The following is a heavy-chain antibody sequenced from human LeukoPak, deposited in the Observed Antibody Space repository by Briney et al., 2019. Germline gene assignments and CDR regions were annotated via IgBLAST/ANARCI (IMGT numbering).Heavy chain of an antibody. J-gene: IGHJ4*02. CDR1: GFTFSNYA. Sequence: PGGSLRLSCAASGFTFSNYAMSWVRQAPGKALEYVSAITSGGGTTYYAGSVKGRFTISRDNSKNTLYLQMNSLRAEDTAVYYCARDPPRAAWVFDYWGQGTLVSVSS. D-gene: IGHD6-25*01. V-gene: IGHV3-23*01. CDR2: ITSGGGTT. CDR3: ARDPPRAAWVFDY.